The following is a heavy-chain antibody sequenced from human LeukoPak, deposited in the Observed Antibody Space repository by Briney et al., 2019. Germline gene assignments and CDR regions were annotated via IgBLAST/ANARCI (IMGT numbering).Heavy chain of an antibody. J-gene: IGHJ6*02. V-gene: IGHV1-18*01. CDR3: ARDPLSNLLWFGELLSNYYYYGMDV. Sequence: ASVKVSCKASGYTFTSYGISWVRQAPGQGLEWMGWISAYNGNTNYAQKLQGRVTMTTDTSTSIAYMELRSLRSDDTAVYYCARDPLSNLLWFGELLSNYYYYGMDVWGQGTTVTVSS. D-gene: IGHD3-10*01. CDR1: GYTFTSYG. CDR2: ISAYNGNT.